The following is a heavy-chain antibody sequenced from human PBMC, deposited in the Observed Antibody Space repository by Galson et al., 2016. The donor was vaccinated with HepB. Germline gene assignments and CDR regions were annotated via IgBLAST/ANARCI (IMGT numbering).Heavy chain of an antibody. V-gene: IGHV3-30*04. J-gene: IGHJ4*02. CDR2: ISHDGSNT. CDR1: GLNFSPYG. Sequence: SLRLSCAASGLNFSPYGMHWVRQAPGKGLEWVAGISHDGSNTYHADSVKGRFTISRDNAKQTLFLQMNSLRAEDTAVYYCARELEKWVSTYGAFDSWGQGILVTVSS. CDR3: ARELEKWVSTYGAFDS. D-gene: IGHD1-26*01.